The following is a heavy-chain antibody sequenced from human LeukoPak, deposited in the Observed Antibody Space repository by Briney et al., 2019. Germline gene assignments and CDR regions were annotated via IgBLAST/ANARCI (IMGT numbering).Heavy chain of an antibody. CDR3: ARRGGLTDAFDI. D-gene: IGHD3-16*01. Sequence: GESLKISCKGSGYTFSNHWIGWVRQMPGKGLEWMGIIFPADSDTRYSPSFQGQVTISADKSISTAYLQWSSLKASDTAMYYCARRGGLTDAFDIWGQGTMVTVSS. V-gene: IGHV5-51*01. CDR2: IFPADSDT. CDR1: GYTFSNHW. J-gene: IGHJ3*02.